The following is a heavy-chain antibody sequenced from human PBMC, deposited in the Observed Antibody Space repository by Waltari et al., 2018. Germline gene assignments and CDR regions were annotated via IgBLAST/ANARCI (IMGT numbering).Heavy chain of an antibody. CDR3: ARGGLTTVTTYYFDY. CDR1: GGSIRSSSYY. Sequence: QLQLQESGPGLVTPSETLSLTCPVSGGSIRSSSYYWGWIRQPPGKGLEWIGSIYYSGSTYYNPSLKSRVTISVDTSKNQFSLKLSSVTAADTAVYYCARGGLTTVTTYYFDYWGQGTLVTVSS. V-gene: IGHV4-39*07. D-gene: IGHD4-17*01. J-gene: IGHJ4*02. CDR2: IYYSGST.